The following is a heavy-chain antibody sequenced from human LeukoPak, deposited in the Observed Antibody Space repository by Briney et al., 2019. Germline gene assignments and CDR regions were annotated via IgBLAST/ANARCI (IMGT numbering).Heavy chain of an antibody. J-gene: IGHJ4*02. CDR1: GGSISSYY. D-gene: IGHD1-26*01. Sequence: PSETLSLTCTVSGGSISSYYWSWIRQPPGRGLEWIGYIYYSGSTNYNPSLKSRVTISVDTSKNQFSLKLSSVIAADTAVYYCARVQPGIVGDIYFDHWGQGTLVTVSS. CDR3: ARVQPGIVGDIYFDH. V-gene: IGHV4-59*12. CDR2: IYYSGST.